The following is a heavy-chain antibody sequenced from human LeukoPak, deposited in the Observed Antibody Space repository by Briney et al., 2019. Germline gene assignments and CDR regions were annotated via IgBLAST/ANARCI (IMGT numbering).Heavy chain of an antibody. Sequence: SETLSLTCTVSGGSISSSSYYWGWIRQPPGKGLEWIGSIYYSGSTYYNPSLKSRVTISVDTSKNQFSLKLSSVTAADTAVYYCARQRIQLWLLPSWFDPWGQGTLVTVSS. CDR2: IYYSGST. CDR1: GGSISSSSYY. CDR3: ARQRIQLWLLPSWFDP. J-gene: IGHJ5*02. D-gene: IGHD5-18*01. V-gene: IGHV4-39*01.